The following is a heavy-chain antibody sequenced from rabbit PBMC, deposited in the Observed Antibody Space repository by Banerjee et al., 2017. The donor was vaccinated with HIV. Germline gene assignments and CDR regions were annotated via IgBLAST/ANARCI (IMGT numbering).Heavy chain of an antibody. V-gene: IGHV1S40*01. CDR1: GFSFSSSYY. D-gene: IGHD6-1*01. J-gene: IGHJ4*01. Sequence: QSLEESGGDLVKPGASLTLTCTASGFSFSSSYYMCWVRQAPGKGLEWIGCIYAGSSGTTYYASWATGRFTISKSSSTTVTLQMTSLTAADTATYFCARVVYGAVGNGYGPRYFNLWGQGTLVTVS. CDR3: ARVVYGAVGNGYGPRYFNL. CDR2: IYAGSSGTT.